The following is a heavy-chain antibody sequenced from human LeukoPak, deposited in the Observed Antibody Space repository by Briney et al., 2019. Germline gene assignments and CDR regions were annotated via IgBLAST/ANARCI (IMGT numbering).Heavy chain of an antibody. J-gene: IGHJ4*02. CDR2: ISWNSGSI. Sequence: GGSLRLSCAASGFTFDDYAMDWVRQAPGKGLEWVSGISWNSGSIGYADSVKGRFTISRDNAKNSLYLQMNSLRAEDMALYYCAKGDYYDSSGYDKFDYWGQGTLVTVPS. D-gene: IGHD3-22*01. CDR1: GFTFDDYA. V-gene: IGHV3-9*03. CDR3: AKGDYYDSSGYDKFDY.